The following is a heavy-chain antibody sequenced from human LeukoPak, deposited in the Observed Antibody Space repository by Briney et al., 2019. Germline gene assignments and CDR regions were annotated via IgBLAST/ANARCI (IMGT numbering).Heavy chain of an antibody. CDR2: IYSGGST. V-gene: IGHV3-66*02. J-gene: IGHJ6*03. CDR1: GFTVSSNY. D-gene: IGHD2-8*02. CDR3: ARGPGRIDYYYYYMDV. Sequence: GGSLRLSCAASGFTVSSNYMSWVRQAPGKGLEWVSVIYSGGSTYYADSVKGRFTISRDNSKNTLYLQMNSLRAEDTAVYYCARGPGRIDYYYYYMDVWGKGTTVNVSS.